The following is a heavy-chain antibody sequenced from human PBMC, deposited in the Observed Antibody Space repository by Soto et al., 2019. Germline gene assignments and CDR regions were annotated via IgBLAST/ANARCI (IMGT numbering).Heavy chain of an antibody. CDR3: ARDPVEKIFGVVIMSVDYYYGMDV. J-gene: IGHJ6*02. CDR2: IIPIFGTA. D-gene: IGHD3-3*01. CDR1: GGTFSSYA. Sequence: GASVKVSCKASGGTFSSYAISWVRQAPGQGLEWMGGIIPIFGTANYAQKFQGRVTITADESTSTAYMELSSLRSEDTAVYYCARDPVEKIFGVVIMSVDYYYGMDVWGQGTTVTVSS. V-gene: IGHV1-69*13.